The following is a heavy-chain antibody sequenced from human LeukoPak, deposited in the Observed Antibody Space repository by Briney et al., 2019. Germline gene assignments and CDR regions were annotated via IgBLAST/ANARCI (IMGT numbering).Heavy chain of an antibody. CDR2: IYSGGST. D-gene: IGHD5-18*01. J-gene: IGHJ4*02. Sequence: GGSLRLSCAASGFTVSSNYMSWVRQAPGKRLEWVSVIYSGGSTYYADSVKGRFTISRDNSKNTLYLQMNSLRAEDTAVYYCARVDTAMDTDYWGQGTLVTVSS. CDR1: GFTVSSNY. CDR3: ARVDTAMDTDY. V-gene: IGHV3-53*01.